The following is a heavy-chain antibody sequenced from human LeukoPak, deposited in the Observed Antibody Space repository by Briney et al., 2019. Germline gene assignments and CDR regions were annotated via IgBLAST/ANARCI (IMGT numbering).Heavy chain of an antibody. CDR2: ISTYNGNS. Sequence: ASVKVSCKASGYNSINYGISWVRQAPGQGLDWMGWISTYNGNSIYAQKFQGRVTMTTDTSTSTGYMDLRSLTSDDTAVYYCARVARTAVGIRYYFDEWGQGTLVSVSS. CDR3: ARVARTAVGIRYYFDE. D-gene: IGHD1-14*01. V-gene: IGHV1-18*01. J-gene: IGHJ4*02. CDR1: GYNSINYG.